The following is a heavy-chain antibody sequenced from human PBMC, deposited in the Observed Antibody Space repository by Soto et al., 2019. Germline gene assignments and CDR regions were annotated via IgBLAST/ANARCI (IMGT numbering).Heavy chain of an antibody. J-gene: IGHJ4*02. V-gene: IGHV3-23*01. CDR1: GFTFSSYA. CDR2: ISGSGGST. Sequence: GGSLRLSCAASGFTFSSYAMSWVRQAPGKGLEWVSAISGSGGSTYYADSVKGRFTISRDNSKNTLYLQMNSLRAEDTAVYYCAKSGRYYDSSGYYYAPLDYWGQGTLVTVSS. CDR3: AKSGRYYDSSGYYYAPLDY. D-gene: IGHD3-22*01.